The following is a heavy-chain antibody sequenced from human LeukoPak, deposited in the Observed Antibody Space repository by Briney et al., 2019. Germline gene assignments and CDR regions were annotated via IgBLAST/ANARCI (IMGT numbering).Heavy chain of an antibody. CDR3: ANAYYFDY. CDR2: VNGGGSST. J-gene: IGHJ4*02. CDR1: GFTFSASA. V-gene: IGHV3-23*01. Sequence: GGSLRLSCAASGFTFSASAMNWVRQAPAKGLEWVSSVNGGGSSTYYADSVKGRFTISRDNSKNTLYLQVNSLRAEDTAVYYCANAYYFDYWGQGTLVTVSS.